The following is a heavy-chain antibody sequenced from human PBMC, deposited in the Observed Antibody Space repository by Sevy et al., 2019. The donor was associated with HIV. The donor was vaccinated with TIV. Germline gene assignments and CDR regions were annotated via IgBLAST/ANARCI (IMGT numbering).Heavy chain of an antibody. CDR2: IRSKTNGGTK. CDR3: TRVRGTISPYYYYGMDV. J-gene: IGHJ6*02. D-gene: IGHD3-16*01. V-gene: IGHV3-49*03. CDR1: GFTFGDYA. Sequence: GGSLRLSCTASGFTFGDYAMSWCRQAPGKGLEWVGFIRSKTNGGTKEYAASAKGRFIISRDDSKSIAYLQLNSLKTEDTAVYYCTRVRGTISPYYYYGMDVWGQGTTVTVSS.